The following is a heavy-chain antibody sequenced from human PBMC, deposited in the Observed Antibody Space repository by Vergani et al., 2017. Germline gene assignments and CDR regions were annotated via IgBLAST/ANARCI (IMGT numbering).Heavy chain of an antibody. V-gene: IGHV3-30*18. CDR2: ISYDGSNK. Sequence: QVQLVESGGGVVQPGRSLRLSCAASGFTFSSYGMHWVRQAPGKGLEWVAVISYDGSNKYYADSVKGRFTISRDNSKNTLYLQMNSLRAEDTAVYYCAKEADDIVVVPAAISVETPHFDYWGQGTLVTVSS. CDR3: AKEADDIVVVPAAISVETPHFDY. CDR1: GFTFSSYG. D-gene: IGHD2-2*01. J-gene: IGHJ4*02.